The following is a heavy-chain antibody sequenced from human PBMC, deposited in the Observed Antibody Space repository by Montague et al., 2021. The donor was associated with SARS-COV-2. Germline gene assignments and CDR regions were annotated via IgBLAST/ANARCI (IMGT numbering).Heavy chain of an antibody. J-gene: IGHJ4*02. CDR1: GFTFSNYG. Sequence: SLRLSCAASGFTFSNYGMSWVRQVPGKGLAWVSHITSKGGITYCXDSVKGRFSISRDNSKNTLYLQMNSLRVEDTAVYYCARRGGDSGFDYWGQGTLVTVSS. CDR2: ITSKGGIT. D-gene: IGHD6-25*01. V-gene: IGHV3-23*01. CDR3: ARRGGDSGFDY.